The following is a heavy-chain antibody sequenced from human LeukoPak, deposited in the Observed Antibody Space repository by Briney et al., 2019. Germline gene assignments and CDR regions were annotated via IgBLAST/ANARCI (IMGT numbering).Heavy chain of an antibody. V-gene: IGHV2-5*02. Sequence: SGPTLVNPTQTLTLTCSFSGFSLSTSGVGVGWIRQSPGKALEWLAVIYWDDDKRYSPSLRTRLTIVKDTSNNQVVLIMTNVDPADTATHYCAHRRSGYNWNHGDFDYWGQGNLVTVSS. J-gene: IGHJ4*02. CDR1: GFSLSTSGVG. CDR2: IYWDDDK. CDR3: AHRRSGYNWNHGDFDY. D-gene: IGHD1-14*01.